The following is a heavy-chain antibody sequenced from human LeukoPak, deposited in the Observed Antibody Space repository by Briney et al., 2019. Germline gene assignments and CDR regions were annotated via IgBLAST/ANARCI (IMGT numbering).Heavy chain of an antibody. J-gene: IGHJ4*02. Sequence: SETLSLTCAVYGGSFSGYYWSWIRQPPGKGLEWIGEINHSGSTNYNPSLKSRATIPVDTSKNQFSLKLSSVTAADTAVYYCARGTAMVKETFDYWGQGTLVTVSS. V-gene: IGHV4-34*01. D-gene: IGHD5-18*01. CDR2: INHSGST. CDR3: ARGTAMVKETFDY. CDR1: GGSFSGYY.